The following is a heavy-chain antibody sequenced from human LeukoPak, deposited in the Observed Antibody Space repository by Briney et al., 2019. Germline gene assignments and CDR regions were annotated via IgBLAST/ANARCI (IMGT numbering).Heavy chain of an antibody. D-gene: IGHD5-24*01. CDR2: IKQDGSEK. CDR1: GFTFSSYA. J-gene: IGHJ4*02. Sequence: GGSLRLSCAASGFTFSSYAMSWVRQAPGKGLEWVANIKQDGSEKYYVDSVKGRFTISRDNAKNSLYLQMNSLRAEDTAVYYCARERKMATITSYYCDYWGQGTLVTVSS. CDR3: ARERKMATITSYYCDY. V-gene: IGHV3-7*01.